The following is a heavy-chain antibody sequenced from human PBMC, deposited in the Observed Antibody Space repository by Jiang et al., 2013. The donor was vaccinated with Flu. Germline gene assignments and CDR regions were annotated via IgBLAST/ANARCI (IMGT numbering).Heavy chain of an antibody. CDR1: GGTFSSYA. CDR3: ARDGTYSSGWYNYYYGMDV. D-gene: IGHD6-19*01. J-gene: IGHJ6*02. V-gene: IGHV1-69*01. CDR2: IIPIFGTA. Sequence: QLVESGAEVKKPGSSVKVSCRASGGTFSSYAISWVRQAPGQGLEWMGGIIPIFGTANYAQKFQGRVTITADESTSTAYMELSSLRSEDTAVYYCARDGTYSSGWYNYYYGMDVWGQGTTVTVSS.